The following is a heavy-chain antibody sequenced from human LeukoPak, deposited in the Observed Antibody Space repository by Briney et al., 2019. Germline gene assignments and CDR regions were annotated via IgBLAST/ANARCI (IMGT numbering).Heavy chain of an antibody. CDR3: ARDGGFGGPGGDNWFDS. CDR1: GFTVSAKY. V-gene: IGHV3-66*02. J-gene: IGHJ5*01. Sequence: GGSLRLSCAASGFTVSAKYMSWVRRGPGKGLDWISSIYSDGGTNYADSVKGRFTISRDNSKNTLYLQMNSLRPEDTAVYYCARDGGFGGPGGDNWFDSWGQGALVTVSS. D-gene: IGHD3-16*01. CDR2: IYSDGGT.